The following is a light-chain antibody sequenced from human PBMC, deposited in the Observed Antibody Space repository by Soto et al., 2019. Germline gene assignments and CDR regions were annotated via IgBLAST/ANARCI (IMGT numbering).Light chain of an antibody. CDR1: ESISSSY. J-gene: IGKJ1*01. CDR2: GAS. V-gene: IGKV3-20*01. Sequence: EIVLTQSPGTLSLSPGERATLSCRAIESISSSYLAWYQQNPGQAPRPLIYGASSRATGIPDRFSGSGSGTDFTLTISRLEPEDSAVYYCQQYGSSPPWTFGQGTKVDIK. CDR3: QQYGSSPPWT.